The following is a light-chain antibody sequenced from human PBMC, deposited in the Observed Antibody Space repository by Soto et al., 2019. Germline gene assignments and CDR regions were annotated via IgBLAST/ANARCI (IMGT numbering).Light chain of an antibody. Sequence: QSALTQPASVSGSPGQSITISRTGTSSNAGYYKFVSWYQQHPGKAPELMIYEGSQRPSGVSNRFSGSKSGNTASLTISGLQAEDEADYYCSSFVAGSVVFGGGTKLTVL. CDR2: EGS. CDR1: SSNAGYYKF. J-gene: IGLJ2*01. CDR3: SSFVAGSVV. V-gene: IGLV2-23*01.